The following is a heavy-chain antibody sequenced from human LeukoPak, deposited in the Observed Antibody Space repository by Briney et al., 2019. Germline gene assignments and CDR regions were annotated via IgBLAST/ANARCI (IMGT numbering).Heavy chain of an antibody. J-gene: IGHJ5*02. CDR1: GYTFTSYG. V-gene: IGHV1-8*01. CDR2: MNPNSGNT. D-gene: IGHD3-10*01. Sequence: GASVKVSCKASGYTFTSYGINWVRQATGQGREWMGWMNPNSGNTGYAQKFQGRVTMTRNTSISTAYMELSSLRSEDTAVYYCARRGRRSGYWFDPWGQGTLVTVSS. CDR3: ARRGRRSGYWFDP.